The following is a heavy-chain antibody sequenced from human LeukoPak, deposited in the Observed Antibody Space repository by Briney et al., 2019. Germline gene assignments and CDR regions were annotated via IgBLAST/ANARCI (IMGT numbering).Heavy chain of an antibody. CDR2: IYPGDSDT. D-gene: IGHD2-21*02. V-gene: IGHV5-51*01. Sequence: GESLKISCKGSGYSFTSYWIGWVRQMPGKGLEWMGIIYPGDSDTRYSPSFQSQVTISADKSISTAYLQWSSLKASDTAMYYCARRSFGNYCGGDCYKSVYFDYWGQGTLVTVSS. J-gene: IGHJ4*02. CDR1: GYSFTSYW. CDR3: ARRSFGNYCGGDCYKSVYFDY.